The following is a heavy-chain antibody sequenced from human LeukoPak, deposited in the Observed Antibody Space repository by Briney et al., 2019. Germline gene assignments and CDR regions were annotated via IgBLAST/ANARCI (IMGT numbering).Heavy chain of an antibody. V-gene: IGHV1-2*02. CDR1: GYTFTSYA. CDR3: ARDWSVSWGEAGVDY. Sequence: ASVKVSCKASGYTFTSYAMHWVRQAPGQGLEWMGWINPNSGGTNYAQKFQGRVTMTRDTSISTAYMELSRLRSDDTAVYYCARDWSVSWGEAGVDYWGQGTLVTVSS. J-gene: IGHJ4*02. D-gene: IGHD7-27*01. CDR2: INPNSGGT.